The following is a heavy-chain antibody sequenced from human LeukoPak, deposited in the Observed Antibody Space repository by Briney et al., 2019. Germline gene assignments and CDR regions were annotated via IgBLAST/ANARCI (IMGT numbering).Heavy chain of an antibody. CDR1: GGSFSGYY. D-gene: IGHD6-6*01. CDR2: ISHSGST. CDR3: ARGRIAARGIDY. V-gene: IGHV4-34*01. Sequence: SETLSLTCAVYGGSFSGYYWSWIRQPPGKGLEWIGEISHSGSTNYNPSLTSRVTISVDTSKNQFSLKLSSVTAADTAVYYCARGRIAARGIDYWGQGTLVTVSS. J-gene: IGHJ4*02.